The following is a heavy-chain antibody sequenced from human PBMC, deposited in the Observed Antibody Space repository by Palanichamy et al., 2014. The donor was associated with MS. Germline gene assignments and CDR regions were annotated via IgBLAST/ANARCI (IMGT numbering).Heavy chain of an antibody. Sequence: EVQLVEVWGRLGKGLGGPVRLSCAASGFTFXKIWMNWVRQAPGRGWSGSAVLKSKTDGGTTDYAAPVKGRFTISRDDSKNRLYLQMDSLKTEDTAVYYCTTDRDSSSSRDWGQGTLVTVSS. CDR3: TTDRDSSSSRD. J-gene: IGHJ4*02. CDR2: LKSKTDGGTT. D-gene: IGHD6-6*01. V-gene: IGHV3-15*07. CDR1: GFTFXKIW.